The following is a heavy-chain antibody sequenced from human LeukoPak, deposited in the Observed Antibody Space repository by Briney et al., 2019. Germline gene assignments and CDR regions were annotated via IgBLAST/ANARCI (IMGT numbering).Heavy chain of an antibody. D-gene: IGHD5-18*01. CDR2: ISYDGSNK. Sequence: GRSLRLSCAASGFTFSSYAMHWVRKAPGKGLEWVAVISYDGSNKYYADSVKGRFTISRDNSKNTLYLQMNSLRAEDTAVYYCARWDTAIIDYWGQGNLVTVSS. V-gene: IGHV3-30-3*01. CDR3: ARWDTAIIDY. CDR1: GFTFSSYA. J-gene: IGHJ4*02.